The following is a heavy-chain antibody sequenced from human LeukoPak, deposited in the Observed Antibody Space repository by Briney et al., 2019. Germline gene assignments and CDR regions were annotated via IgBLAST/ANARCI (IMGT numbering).Heavy chain of an antibody. D-gene: IGHD3-10*01. Sequence: GGSLRLSCSVSGFPFSDHYMDWVRQAPGKGLDCVGRSRNRAHSYTTEYAASVKGRFTVSRADSENLLYLQMNSLKTDDTAVYYCVALIRGLGYWGQGTLVTVSS. CDR1: GFPFSDHY. CDR2: SRNRAHSYTT. CDR3: VALIRGLGY. J-gene: IGHJ4*02. V-gene: IGHV3-72*01.